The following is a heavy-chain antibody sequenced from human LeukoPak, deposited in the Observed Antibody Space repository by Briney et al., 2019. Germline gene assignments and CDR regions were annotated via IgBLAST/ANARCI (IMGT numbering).Heavy chain of an antibody. CDR1: GFTFSSYW. J-gene: IGHJ4*02. D-gene: IGHD2-21*01. CDR2: IKQDGSEK. CDR3: ARASDRVIFDY. V-gene: IGHV3-7*01. Sequence: GGSLRLSCAASGFTFSSYWMSWVRQAPGKGLEWVANIKQDGSEKYYVDSVKGRFTISRDNSKNTLYLQMNSLRAEDTAVYYCARASDRVIFDYWGQGTLVTVSS.